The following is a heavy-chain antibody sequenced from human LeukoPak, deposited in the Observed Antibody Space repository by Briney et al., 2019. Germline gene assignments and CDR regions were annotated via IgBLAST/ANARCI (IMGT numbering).Heavy chain of an antibody. D-gene: IGHD5/OR15-5a*01. CDR3: ARGLPDGFSGVIDY. CDR2: INWNGGST. Sequence: GGSLRLSCAASGFTFDDYGMSWVRQAPGKGLEWVSGINWNGGSTGYADSVKGRFTISRDNAKNSLYLQMNSLRAEDTALYYCARGLPDGFSGVIDYWGQGTLVTVSS. J-gene: IGHJ4*02. CDR1: GFTFDDYG. V-gene: IGHV3-20*04.